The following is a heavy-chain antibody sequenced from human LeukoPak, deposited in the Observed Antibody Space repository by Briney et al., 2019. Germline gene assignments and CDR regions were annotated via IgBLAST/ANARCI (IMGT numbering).Heavy chain of an antibody. J-gene: IGHJ4*02. V-gene: IGHV3-30*04. CDR3: ARGSDILTGYFDY. Sequence: GGSLRLSCAASGFTFSSYAMHWVRQAPGKGLEWAAVISYDGSSKYYADSVKGRFTISRDNSKNTLYLQMNSLRAEDTAVYYCARGSDILTGYFDYWGQGTLVTVSS. CDR1: GFTFSSYA. CDR2: ISYDGSSK. D-gene: IGHD3-9*01.